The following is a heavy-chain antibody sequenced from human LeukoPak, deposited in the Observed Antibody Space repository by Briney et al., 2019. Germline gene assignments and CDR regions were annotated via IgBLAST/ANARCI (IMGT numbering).Heavy chain of an antibody. Sequence: GRSLRLSCAASGFTFSSYAMSWVRQARGKGLEWVTGISGSGGSTEYADSAKGRFTISRDNSKNTLYLQMNSLRAEDTAVYYCAKRSGGNSGVLDYWGQGTLVTVSS. CDR1: GFTFSSYA. D-gene: IGHD4-23*01. CDR2: ISGSGGST. CDR3: AKRSGGNSGVLDY. V-gene: IGHV3-23*01. J-gene: IGHJ4*02.